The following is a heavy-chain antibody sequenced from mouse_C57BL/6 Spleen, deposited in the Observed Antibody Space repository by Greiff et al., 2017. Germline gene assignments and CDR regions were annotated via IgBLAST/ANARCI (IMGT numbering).Heavy chain of an antibody. CDR1: GYAFTNYL. V-gene: IGHV1-54*01. Sequence: VQLQQSGAELVRPGTSVKVSCKASGYAFTNYLIEWVKQRPGQGLEWIGVINPGSGGTNYNEKFKGKATLTADKSSSAAYMQLSSLTSEDSAVYCCARHYLPVYAMDYWGQGTSVTVSS. J-gene: IGHJ4*01. CDR3: ARHYLPVYAMDY. D-gene: IGHD1-2*01. CDR2: INPGSGGT.